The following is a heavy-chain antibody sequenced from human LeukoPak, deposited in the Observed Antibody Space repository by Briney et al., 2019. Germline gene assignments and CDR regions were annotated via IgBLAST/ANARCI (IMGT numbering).Heavy chain of an antibody. V-gene: IGHV4-39*01. CDR3: ASRLVRGVSPFDY. D-gene: IGHD3-10*01. CDR1: GGSISSSSYY. J-gene: IGHJ4*02. CDR2: IYYSGST. Sequence: SETLSLTCTVSGGSISSSSYYWGWIRQPPGKGLEWIGSIYYSGSTYYNPSLKSRVTISVDTSKNQFSLKLSSVTAADTAVYYCASRLVRGVSPFDYWGQGTLVTVSS.